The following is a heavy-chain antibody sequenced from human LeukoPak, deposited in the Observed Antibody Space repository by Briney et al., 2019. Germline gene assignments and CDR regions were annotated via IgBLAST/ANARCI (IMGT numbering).Heavy chain of an antibody. CDR1: GYTLTELS. Sequence: ASVKVSCKVSGYTLTELSMHWVRQAPGKGLEWMGGFDPEDGETIYAQKFQGRVTMTEDTSTDTAYMELSRLRSEDTAVYYCATTLVTSDYYYHWYFDLWGRGTLVTVSS. CDR3: ATTLVTSDYYYHWYFDL. V-gene: IGHV1-24*01. J-gene: IGHJ2*01. CDR2: FDPEDGET. D-gene: IGHD3-22*01.